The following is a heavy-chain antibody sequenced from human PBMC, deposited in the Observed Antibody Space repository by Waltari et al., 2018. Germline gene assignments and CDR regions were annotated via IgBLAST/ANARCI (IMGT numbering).Heavy chain of an antibody. CDR1: GFTFSSYG. D-gene: IGHD1-26*01. V-gene: IGHV3-48*04. J-gene: IGHJ4*02. Sequence: EEQLVESGGGLVQPGGSLRLSCAVSGFTFSSYGMNWVRQAPGKGLGWVSHISGGGSPIYYADSVKGRFTVSRDNAKNSLFLQMNSLRVEDTAVYYCVPLGASRLTLTTWGQGTLVTVSS. CDR2: ISGGGSPI. CDR3: VPLGASRLTLTT.